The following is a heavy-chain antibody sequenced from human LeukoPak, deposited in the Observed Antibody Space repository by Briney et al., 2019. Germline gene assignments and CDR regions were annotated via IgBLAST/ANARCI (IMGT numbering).Heavy chain of an antibody. Sequence: LSGGFLRLSCAASGFTFDDYAMHWVRQAPGKGLEWVSGISWNSGSIGYADSVKGRFTISRDNAKNSPYLQMNSLRAEDTALYYCAKAGPAILTEGWFDPWGQGTLVTVSS. D-gene: IGHD3-9*01. CDR2: ISWNSGSI. V-gene: IGHV3-9*01. CDR3: AKAGPAILTEGWFDP. CDR1: GFTFDDYA. J-gene: IGHJ5*02.